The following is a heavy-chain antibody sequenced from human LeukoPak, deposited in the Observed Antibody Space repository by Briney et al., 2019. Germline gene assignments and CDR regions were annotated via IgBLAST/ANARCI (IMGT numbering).Heavy chain of an antibody. Sequence: SQTLSLTCTVSGGSISSGDYYWSWIRQPPGKGLEWIGSIYYSGSTYYNPSLKSRVTISVDTSKNQFSLKLSSVTAADTAVYYCASTGIAAAAGAFDIWGQGTMVTVSS. CDR2: IYYSGST. V-gene: IGHV4-39*07. D-gene: IGHD6-13*01. CDR1: GGSISSGDYY. J-gene: IGHJ3*02. CDR3: ASTGIAAAAGAFDI.